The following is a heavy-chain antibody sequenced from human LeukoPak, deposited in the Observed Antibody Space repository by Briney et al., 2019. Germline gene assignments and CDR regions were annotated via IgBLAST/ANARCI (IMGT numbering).Heavy chain of an antibody. CDR2: VNSDGSST. J-gene: IGHJ6*03. V-gene: IGHV3-74*01. CDR1: GFTFSRYW. Sequence: GGSLRLSCAASGFTFSRYWMHWVRQAPGKGLVWVSRVNSDGSSTTYADSVKGRFTISRDNAKNTLYLQMNSLRAEDTAVYYCARALRFEYYYYYYMDVWGKGTTVTVSS. D-gene: IGHD3-3*01. CDR3: ARALRFEYYYYYYMDV.